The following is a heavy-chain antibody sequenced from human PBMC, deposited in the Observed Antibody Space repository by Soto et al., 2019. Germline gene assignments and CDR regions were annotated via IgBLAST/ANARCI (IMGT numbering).Heavy chain of an antibody. V-gene: IGHV2-5*05. CDR2: IYWDDDK. CDR1: GFSLSTYGVG. D-gene: IGHD3-22*01. J-gene: IGHJ4*02. Sequence: GSGPTLVNPTQTLTLTCTFSGFSLSTYGVGVAWVRQPLGKALEWLALIYWDDDKRYGPSLETRLTITKDTSKNHVVLTMTNMDPVDTGTYYCAHRPGFSMSFDYWGQGALVTVSS. CDR3: AHRPGFSMSFDY.